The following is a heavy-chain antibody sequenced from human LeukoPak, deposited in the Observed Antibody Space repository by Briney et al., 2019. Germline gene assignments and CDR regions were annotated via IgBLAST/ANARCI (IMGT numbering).Heavy chain of an antibody. D-gene: IGHD3-3*01. Sequence: PGGSLRLSCSVSGFSLSMYWMTWVRQAPGKGLEWLANIKQDGSEEYYADSVKGRFTISRDNSKNTLYLQMNSLRAEDTAVYYCANLYYDFLGGSGTITFGPNNWFDPWGQGTLVTVSS. CDR3: ANLYYDFLGGSGTITFGPNNWFDP. CDR1: GFSLSMYW. V-gene: IGHV3-7*01. CDR2: IKQDGSEE. J-gene: IGHJ5*02.